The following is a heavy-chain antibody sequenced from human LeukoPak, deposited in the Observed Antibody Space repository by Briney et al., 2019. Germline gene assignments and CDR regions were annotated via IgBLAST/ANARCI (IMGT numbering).Heavy chain of an antibody. D-gene: IGHD2-2*01. CDR2: IYTSGST. CDR1: GGSISSYY. CDR3: ARGPYCSSTSCKGSFDY. V-gene: IGHV4-4*07. J-gene: IGHJ4*02. Sequence: SETLSLTCTVSGGSISSYYWSWIRQPAGKGLEWLGRIYTSGSTNYNPSLKSRVTISVDTSKNQFSLKLSSVTAADTAVYYCARGPYCSSTSCKGSFDYWGQGTLVTVSS.